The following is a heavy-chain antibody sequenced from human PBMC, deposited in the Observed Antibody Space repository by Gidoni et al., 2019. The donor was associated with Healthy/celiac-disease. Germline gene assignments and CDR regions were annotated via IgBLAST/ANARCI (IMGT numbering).Heavy chain of an antibody. D-gene: IGHD3-22*01. V-gene: IGHV3-43*01. J-gene: IGHJ6*02. CDR2: ISWDGGST. Sequence: EVQLVESGVVVVQPGGSLRLPCAASRFAFVDSTMHWVRQDPGKGLEWVSLISWDGGSTYYAESVKGRFTIYRDNSKNSLYLQMNSLRTEDTALYYCAKDMEYYYESSGRYYYGMDVWGQGTTVNVSS. CDR1: RFAFVDST. CDR3: AKDMEYYYESSGRYYYGMDV.